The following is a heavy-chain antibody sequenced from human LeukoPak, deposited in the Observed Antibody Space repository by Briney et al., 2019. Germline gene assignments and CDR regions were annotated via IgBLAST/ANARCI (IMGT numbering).Heavy chain of an antibody. V-gene: IGHV4-59*01. J-gene: IGHJ4*02. CDR2: IYYSGST. D-gene: IGHD1-7*01. CDR3: ARGGVNWNYDY. Sequence: SETLSLTCTVSGGSISSYYWSWIRQPPGKGLEWIGYIYYSGSTKYNPSLKSRVTILLDTSKNQSSLKLSSVTAADTAVYYCARGGVNWNYDYWGQGTLVTVSS. CDR1: GGSISSYY.